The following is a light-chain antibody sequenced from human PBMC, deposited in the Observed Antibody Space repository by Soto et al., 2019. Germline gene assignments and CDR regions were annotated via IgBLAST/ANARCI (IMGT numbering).Light chain of an antibody. V-gene: IGKV1-5*03. CDR1: QSISSW. CDR2: KAS. Sequence: DIQVTQSPSTLSASVGDRVTITGRASQSISSWLAWYQQKPGKAPKLLIYKASNLESGVPSRFSGSGSGTEFTLTISSLQPDDFATYYCQQYSDNVLTFGPRTKVDIK. J-gene: IGKJ3*01. CDR3: QQYSDNVLT.